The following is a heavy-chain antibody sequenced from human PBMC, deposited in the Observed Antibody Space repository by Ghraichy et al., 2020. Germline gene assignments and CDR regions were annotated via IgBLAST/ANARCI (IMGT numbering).Heavy chain of an antibody. V-gene: IGHV3-33*01. CDR1: GFTFSSYG. CDR3: ARARGYSGYDPTDY. D-gene: IGHD5-12*01. Sequence: GGSLRLSCAASGFTFSSYGMHWVRQAPGKGLEWVAVIWYDGSNKYYADSVKGRFTISRDNSKNTLYLQMNSLRAEDTAVYYCARARGYSGYDPTDYWGQGTLVTVSS. CDR2: IWYDGSNK. J-gene: IGHJ4*02.